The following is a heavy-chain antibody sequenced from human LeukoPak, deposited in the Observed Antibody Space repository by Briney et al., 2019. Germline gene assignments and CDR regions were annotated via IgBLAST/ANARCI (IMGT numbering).Heavy chain of an antibody. CDR2: IRRRSLGGTP. D-gene: IGHD2-21*02. CDR1: GFTFGDYA. CDR3: TTGDPPEY. J-gene: IGHJ4*02. Sequence: GGSLRLSCRASGFTFGDYAMTWIRQAPGKGLEWVGFIRRRSLGGTPDYAASVKGRFAISRDDSKSIAYLQMNSLKTEDTAVYYCTTGDPPEYWGQGTLVTVSS. V-gene: IGHV3-49*03.